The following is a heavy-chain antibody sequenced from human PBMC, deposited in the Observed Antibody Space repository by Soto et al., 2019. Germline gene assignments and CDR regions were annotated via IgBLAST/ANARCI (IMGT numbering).Heavy chain of an antibody. CDR1: GFTFSSYS. CDR2: ISSSSSYI. Sequence: GGSLRLSCAASGFTFSSYSMNWVRQAPGKGLEWVSSISSSSSYIYYADSVKGRFTISRDNARNSLYLQMNSLRAEDTAVYYCARALLYGSVSYYMDYYYYGMDVWGQGTTVTVSS. CDR3: ARALLYGSVSYYMDYYYYGMDV. J-gene: IGHJ6*02. V-gene: IGHV3-21*01. D-gene: IGHD3-10*01.